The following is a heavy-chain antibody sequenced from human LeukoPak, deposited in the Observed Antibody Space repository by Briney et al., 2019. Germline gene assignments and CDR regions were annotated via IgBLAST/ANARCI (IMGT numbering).Heavy chain of an antibody. CDR1: GGTFSSYA. CDR3: AREGPYIVVVPAARGVAFDI. V-gene: IGHV1-69*13. J-gene: IGHJ3*02. CDR2: IIPIFGTA. Sequence: ASVKVSRKASGGTFSSYAISWVRQAPGQGLEWMGGIIPIFGTANYAQKFQGRVTITADESTSTAYMELSSLRPEDTAVYYCAREGPYIVVVPAARGVAFDIWGQGTMVTVSS. D-gene: IGHD2-2*01.